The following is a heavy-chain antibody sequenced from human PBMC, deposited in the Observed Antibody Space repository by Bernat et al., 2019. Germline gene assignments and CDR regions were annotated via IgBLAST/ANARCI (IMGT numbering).Heavy chain of an antibody. D-gene: IGHD4-23*01. CDR3: ARADGNSVWFDP. Sequence: EVQLVESGGGLVQPGGSLRLSCAASGFTFSSYAMSWVRQAPGKGLEWVSAISGSGGSTYYADSVKGRFTISRDNSKNTLYLQMNSMRAEDTAVYYCARADGNSVWFDPWGQGTLVTVSS. V-gene: IGHV3-23*04. J-gene: IGHJ5*02. CDR1: GFTFSSYA. CDR2: ISGSGGST.